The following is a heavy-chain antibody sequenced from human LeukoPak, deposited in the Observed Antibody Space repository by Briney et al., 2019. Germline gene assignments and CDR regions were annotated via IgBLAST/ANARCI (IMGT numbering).Heavy chain of an antibody. CDR2: ISGSGGST. CDR1: GFTFSSYA. D-gene: IGHD3-9*01. CDR3: AKTVLRYSTGDAFDI. Sequence: PGGSLRLSCGASGFTFSSYAMSWVRQAPGTGLEWVSAISGSGGSTYYADSVKGRFTIARDNSKNTLYLQMNSLRAEDTAVYYCAKTVLRYSTGDAFDIWGQGTMVTVSS. J-gene: IGHJ3*02. V-gene: IGHV3-23*01.